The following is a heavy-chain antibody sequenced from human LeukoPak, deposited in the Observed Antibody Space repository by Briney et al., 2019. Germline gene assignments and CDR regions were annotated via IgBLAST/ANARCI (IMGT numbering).Heavy chain of an antibody. Sequence: SETLSHTCTVSGASISSYYWSWIRQPPGKGLEWIGFIYTSETTNFNPALRSRVTISIDTSKNQVSLRLSSVTAADTALYYCARHRSPSSLSFFDIWGQGMLVIVSS. CDR1: GASISSYY. V-gene: IGHV4-4*09. CDR2: IYTSETT. D-gene: IGHD2-2*01. CDR3: ARHRSPSSLSFFDI. J-gene: IGHJ4*02.